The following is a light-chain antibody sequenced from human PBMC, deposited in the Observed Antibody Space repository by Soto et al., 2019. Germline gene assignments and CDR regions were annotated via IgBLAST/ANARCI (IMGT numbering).Light chain of an antibody. J-gene: IGKJ1*01. CDR2: GAS. Sequence: EIVMTQSPATLSVSPGERATLSCRASQSVSSNLAWYQQKPGQAPRLLIYGASTRATGIPARFSGSGSGTEFTLTISSLQSEDFAVYYCKQYNNLLRTLGQGP. CDR3: KQYNNLLRT. V-gene: IGKV3-15*01. CDR1: QSVSSN.